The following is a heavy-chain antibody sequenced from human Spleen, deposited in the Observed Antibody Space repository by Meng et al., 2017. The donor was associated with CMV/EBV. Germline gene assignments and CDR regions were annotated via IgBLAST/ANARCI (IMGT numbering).Heavy chain of an antibody. CDR3: ARRVVVYGMDV. CDR1: GGSIRSSD. CDR2: IYYSGSI. J-gene: IGHJ6*02. V-gene: IGHV4-59*12. Sequence: SETLSLTCTVSGGSIRSSDWSWIRQPPGKRLEWIGHIYYSGSIDYNPSLKGRVTISVDTSKNQFSLKLSSVTAADTAVYYCARRVVVYGMDVWGQGTTVTVSS. D-gene: IGHD2-15*01.